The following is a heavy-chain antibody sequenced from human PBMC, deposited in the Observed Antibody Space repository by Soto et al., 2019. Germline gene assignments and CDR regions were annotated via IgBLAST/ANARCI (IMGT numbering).Heavy chain of an antibody. Sequence: ASVKVSCKASGYTFTSYDINWVRQATGQGLEWMGWIDPEDGETIYAQKFQGRVTMTEDTSTDTAYMELSSLRSEDTAVYYCASQDAFDIWGQGTMVTVSS. CDR2: IDPEDGET. CDR3: ASQDAFDI. V-gene: IGHV1-24*01. J-gene: IGHJ3*02. CDR1: GYTFTSYD.